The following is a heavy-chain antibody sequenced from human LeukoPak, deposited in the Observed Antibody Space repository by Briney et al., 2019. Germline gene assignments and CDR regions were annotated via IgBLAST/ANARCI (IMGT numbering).Heavy chain of an antibody. J-gene: IGHJ6*04. CDR1: GFTFTTYW. Sequence: GGSLRLSCVGSGFTFTTYWMSWVRQAPGKGLEWVANIKQDGSEKYYVDSVKGRFTISRDNAKNPLYLQMNSLRAEDTAVYYCAELGITMIGGVWGKGTTVTISS. CDR3: AELGITMIGGV. D-gene: IGHD3-10*02. CDR2: IKQDGSEK. V-gene: IGHV3-7*01.